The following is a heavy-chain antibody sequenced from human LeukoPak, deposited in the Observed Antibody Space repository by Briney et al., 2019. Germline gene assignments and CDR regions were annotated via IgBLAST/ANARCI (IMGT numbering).Heavy chain of an antibody. V-gene: IGHV4-39*07. CDR1: GGSISSSSYY. J-gene: IGHJ4*02. D-gene: IGHD1-26*01. Sequence: SETLSLTCTVSGGSISSSSYYWGWIRQPPGKGLEWIGSIYHSGSTYYNPSLKSRVTISVDTSKNQFSLKLSSVTAADTAVYYCARGAWWELRRWGQGTLVTVSS. CDR2: IYHSGST. CDR3: ARGAWWELRR.